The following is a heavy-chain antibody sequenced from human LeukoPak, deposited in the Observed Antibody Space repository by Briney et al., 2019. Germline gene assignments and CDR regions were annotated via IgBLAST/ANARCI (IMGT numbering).Heavy chain of an antibody. Sequence: SGTLSLTCAVSGGSLSRSNWWSWVRPPPGKGLEWIGEIYHSWSTNYNPSLKSLVTISVDKSKNQFSLTLSSVTAADTAVYYCARVEDTAMGYFDYWGQGTLATVSS. CDR1: GGSLSRSNW. CDR3: ARVEDTAMGYFDY. CDR2: IYHSWST. D-gene: IGHD5-18*01. V-gene: IGHV4-4*02. J-gene: IGHJ4*02.